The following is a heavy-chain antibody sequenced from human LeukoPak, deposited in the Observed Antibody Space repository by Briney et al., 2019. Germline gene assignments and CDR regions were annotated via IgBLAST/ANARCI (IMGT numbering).Heavy chain of an antibody. CDR1: GYSFTTYW. Sequence: GESLKISCKGSGYSFTTYWIGWVRQMPGKDLEWLAIINPGDSDTRYSPSFQGQVTISADKSISTAYLPWSSLKASDSAMYYCVRPAASGWYDSWGQGTPVSV. J-gene: IGHJ5*01. CDR3: VRPAASGWYDS. V-gene: IGHV5-51*01. D-gene: IGHD1-26*01. CDR2: INPGDSDT.